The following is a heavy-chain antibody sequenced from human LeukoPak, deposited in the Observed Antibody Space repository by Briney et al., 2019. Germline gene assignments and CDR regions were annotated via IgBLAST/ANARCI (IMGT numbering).Heavy chain of an antibody. CDR2: IRSKAYGGTT. D-gene: IGHD3-9*01. J-gene: IGHJ4*02. CDR1: GFTFGDYA. Sequence: GGSLRLSCTASGFTFGDYAMSWVRQAPGKGLEWVGFIRSKAYGGTTEYAASVKGRFTISRDDSKSIAYLQMNSLKTEDTAVYYCTRASGGYFDWPLVYWGQGTLVTVS. V-gene: IGHV3-49*04. CDR3: TRASGGYFDWPLVY.